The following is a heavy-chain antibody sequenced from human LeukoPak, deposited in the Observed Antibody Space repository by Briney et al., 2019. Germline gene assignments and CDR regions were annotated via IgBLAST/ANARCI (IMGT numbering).Heavy chain of an antibody. CDR3: ARGRGTGSPIGPRYFDL. Sequence: GVSLKISCKGSGYLFTSYWIAWVRPMPGKGLEGMGIIYPADSDTRYSPSFQGQVTISADKSISTAFLRWTSLKASDTAIYYCARGRGTGSPIGPRYFDLWGRGTLVTVSS. J-gene: IGHJ2*01. CDR1: GYLFTSYW. D-gene: IGHD3-10*01. CDR2: IYPADSDT. V-gene: IGHV5-51*01.